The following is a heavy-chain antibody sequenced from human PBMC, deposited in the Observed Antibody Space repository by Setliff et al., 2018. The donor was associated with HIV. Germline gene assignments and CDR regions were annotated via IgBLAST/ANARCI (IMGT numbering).Heavy chain of an antibody. CDR3: ARVSSTYWYSIFRNYYYHMDV. CDR1: GGSFNGYS. J-gene: IGHJ6*03. CDR2: INHSGST. Sequence: PSETLSLTCAVYGGSFNGYSWTWIRQPPGKGLEWIGGINHSGSTNYNPSLKSRVTISVDTSKSQFSLRLNSVTAADTAVYYCARVSSTYWYSIFRNYYYHMDVWGKGTTVTVS. V-gene: IGHV4-34*01. D-gene: IGHD2-8*02.